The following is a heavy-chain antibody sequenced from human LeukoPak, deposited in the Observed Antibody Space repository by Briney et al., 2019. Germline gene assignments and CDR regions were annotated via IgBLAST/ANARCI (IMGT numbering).Heavy chain of an antibody. J-gene: IGHJ4*02. CDR1: GGSHSNY. CDR2: IHYSGAT. V-gene: IGHV4-59*01. D-gene: IGHD2-21*01. Sequence: PSETLSLTCSFSGGSHSNYWSRVRQPPGTGLEWIGQIHYSGATTYSPSLRSRVTMSIHSSKNQFSLKLRTVTSADTGVYFCSRRIASSYSGLHIDYWGEGTLITVSS. CDR3: SRRIASSYSGLHIDY.